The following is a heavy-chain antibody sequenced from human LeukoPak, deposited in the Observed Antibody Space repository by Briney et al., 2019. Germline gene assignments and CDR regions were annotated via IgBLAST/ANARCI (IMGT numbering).Heavy chain of an antibody. CDR3: TRVEETATTAAIIRKYSYYYYYMDV. D-gene: IGHD4-11*01. CDR2: IKQDGSEK. Sequence: GGSLRLSCAASGFTVSSNYMSWVRQAPGKGLEWVANIKQDGSEKHYVDSVKGRFTISRDSAKNSLYLQMSSLRAEDTAVYYCTRVEETATTAAIIRKYSYYYYYMDVWGKGNTVTVSS. J-gene: IGHJ6*03. V-gene: IGHV3-7*01. CDR1: GFTVSSNY.